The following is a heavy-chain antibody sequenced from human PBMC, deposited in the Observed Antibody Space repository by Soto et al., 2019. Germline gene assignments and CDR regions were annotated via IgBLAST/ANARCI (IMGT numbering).Heavy chain of an antibody. V-gene: IGHV3-23*01. D-gene: IGHD1-26*01. J-gene: IGHJ4*02. CDR1: GFTFSRNA. CDR3: AKSEPYGSGSYYFDY. Sequence: EVQLLESGGGLVQPGGSLRLSCAASGFTFSRNAMSWVRQAPGKGLEWVSGISGGGGATYYADSVKGRFTISRANSKNTLYLHMNSLRAEDTAIYYCAKSEPYGSGSYYFDYWGQGPLVTVSA. CDR2: ISGGGGAT.